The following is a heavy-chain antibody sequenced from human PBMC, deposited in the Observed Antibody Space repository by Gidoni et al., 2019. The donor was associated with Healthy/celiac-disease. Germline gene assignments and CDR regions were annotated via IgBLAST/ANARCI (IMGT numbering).Heavy chain of an antibody. CDR1: GGSISRGGYY. V-gene: IGHV4-31*03. CDR2: IYYSGST. J-gene: IGHJ3*02. D-gene: IGHD4-17*01. CDR3: ATVTYGDYPNDAFDI. Sequence: QVQLQESGPGLVKPSQTLSLTCTVSGGSISRGGYYWSWTGQHPGKGLALIGSIYYSGSTYYNPSLKSRVTISVDTSKNQFSLKLSSVTAADTAVYYCATVTYGDYPNDAFDIWGQGTMVTVSS.